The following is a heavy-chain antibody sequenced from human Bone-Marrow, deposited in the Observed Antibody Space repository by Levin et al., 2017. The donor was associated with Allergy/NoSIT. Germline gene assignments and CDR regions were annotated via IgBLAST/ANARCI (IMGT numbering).Heavy chain of an antibody. V-gene: IGHV1-8*01. D-gene: IGHD3-10*02. J-gene: IGHJ5*02. Sequence: RAGGSLRLSCRASRYTFTNSDINWVRQASGQGLEWMGWMNPDSGETGYAQKFQGRVTMTRDTSINTAYMELSSLRSEDTAVYYCARVYGVWNWFDPWGQGTLVTVSS. CDR1: RYTFTNSD. CDR3: ARVYGVWNWFDP. CDR2: MNPDSGET.